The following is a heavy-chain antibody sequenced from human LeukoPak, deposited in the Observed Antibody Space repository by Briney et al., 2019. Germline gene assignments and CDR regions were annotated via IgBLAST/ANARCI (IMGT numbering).Heavy chain of an antibody. D-gene: IGHD5-12*01. CDR3: AKGGPLQWLRFDY. Sequence: GGSLRLSCAASGFTFSSFAVSWVRQAPGKGLERVSAVSGSGGSTYYADSVKGRFTISRDNSKNTLYLQMNGLRAEDTALYYCAKGGPLQWLRFDYWGQGTLVTVSS. CDR1: GFTFSSFA. J-gene: IGHJ4*02. CDR2: VSGSGGST. V-gene: IGHV3-23*01.